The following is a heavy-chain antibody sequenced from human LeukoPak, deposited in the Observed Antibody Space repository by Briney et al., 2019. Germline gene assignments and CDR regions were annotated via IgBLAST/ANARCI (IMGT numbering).Heavy chain of an antibody. CDR1: GFTFSNYA. CDR2: ISYDGSNK. J-gene: IGHJ4*02. D-gene: IGHD2-2*01. V-gene: IGHV3-30-3*01. Sequence: PGGSLRLSCAASGFTFSNYAMNWVRQAPGKGLEWVAVISYDGSNKYYADSVKGRFTISRDNSKNTLYLQMNSLRAEDTAVYYCARDGPRGSSTRKKGYYFDYWGQGTLVTVSS. CDR3: ARDGPRGSSTRKKGYYFDY.